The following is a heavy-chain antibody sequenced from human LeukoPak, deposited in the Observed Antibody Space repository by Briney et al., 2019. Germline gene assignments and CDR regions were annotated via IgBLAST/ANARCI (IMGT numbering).Heavy chain of an antibody. D-gene: IGHD6-13*01. CDR3: ARDRSSSWTFDY. CDR2: ISYDGSHI. Sequence: PGRSLRLSCAASGFTVSGYGMHWVRQAPGKGLEWMAVISYDGSHIYYADSVKGRFTISRDSSKNTLYLQMNSLRTDDTAVYYCARDRSSSWTFDYWGQGTLVTVSS. V-gene: IGHV3-30*03. J-gene: IGHJ4*02. CDR1: GFTVSGYG.